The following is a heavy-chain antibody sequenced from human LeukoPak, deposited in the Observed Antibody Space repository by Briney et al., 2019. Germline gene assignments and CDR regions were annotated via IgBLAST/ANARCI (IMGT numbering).Heavy chain of an antibody. CDR1: GFTFSSYE. D-gene: IGHD3-22*01. CDR2: ISSSGTTI. J-gene: IGHJ4*02. CDR3: ARDRYYDIDY. Sequence: GGSLRLSCAASGFTFSSYEMNWVRQAPGKGLEWVSYISSSGTTIYYADSVKGRFTISRDNAKNSLYLQMNSLRDEDTAVYYCARDRYYDIDYWGQGTLVTVSS. V-gene: IGHV3-48*03.